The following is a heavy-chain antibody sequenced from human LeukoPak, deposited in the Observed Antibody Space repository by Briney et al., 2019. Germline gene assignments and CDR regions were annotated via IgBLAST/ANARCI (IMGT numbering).Heavy chain of an antibody. Sequence: ASVKVSCKASGYTFTSYAMHWVRQAPGQRLEWMGWINAGNGNTKYSQKFQGRVTITRDTSVSTAYMELSSLRSEDTAVYYCASSGITMVRGVTAWGQGTLVTVSS. CDR1: GYTFTSYA. D-gene: IGHD3-10*01. CDR3: ASSGITMVRGVTA. V-gene: IGHV1-3*01. CDR2: INAGNGNT. J-gene: IGHJ5*02.